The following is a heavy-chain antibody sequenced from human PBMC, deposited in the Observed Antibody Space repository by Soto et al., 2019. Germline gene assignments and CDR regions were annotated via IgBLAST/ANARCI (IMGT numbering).Heavy chain of an antibody. V-gene: IGHV3-30-3*01. J-gene: IGHJ6*02. CDR3: ASVPKMVRGFLKHGMDV. CDR2: ISYDGSNK. D-gene: IGHD3-10*01. Sequence: GGSLRLSCAASGFTFSSYAMHWVRQAPGKGLEWVAVISYDGSNKYYADSVKGRFTISRDNSKNTLYLQMNSLRAEDTAVYYCASVPKMVRGFLKHGMDVWGQGTTVTVSS. CDR1: GFTFSSYA.